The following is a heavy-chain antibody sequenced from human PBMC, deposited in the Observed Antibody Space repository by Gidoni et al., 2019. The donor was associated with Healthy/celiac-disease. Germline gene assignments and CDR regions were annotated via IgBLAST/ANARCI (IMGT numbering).Heavy chain of an antibody. CDR3: TTPTSNYYDSSGSPYYFDY. D-gene: IGHD3-22*01. V-gene: IGHV3-73*01. J-gene: IGHJ4*02. CDR2: IRSKANSYAT. CDR1: GFTFSGSA. Sequence: EVQLVESGGGLVQPGGSLKLSCAASGFTFSGSAMHWVRQASGKGLAWVGRIRSKANSYATAYAASVKGRFTISRDDSKNTAYLQMNSLKTEDTAVYYCTTPTSNYYDSSGSPYYFDYWGQGTLVTVSS.